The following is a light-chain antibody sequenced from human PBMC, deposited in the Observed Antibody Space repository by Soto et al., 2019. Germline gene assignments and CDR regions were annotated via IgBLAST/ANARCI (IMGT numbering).Light chain of an antibody. J-gene: IGKJ1*01. Sequence: DIQMTQSPSTLSASVGDRVTITCRASQSISSWLAWYQQKPGKAPKLLIYKASSLESGVPSRFSGSGSGTEFTLTVSSLQPDDFATYYCQQYNTYSRTFGQGTKFEIK. CDR2: KAS. CDR3: QQYNTYSRT. V-gene: IGKV1-5*03. CDR1: QSISSW.